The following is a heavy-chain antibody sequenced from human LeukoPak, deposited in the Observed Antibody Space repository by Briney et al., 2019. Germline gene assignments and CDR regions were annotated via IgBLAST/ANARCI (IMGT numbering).Heavy chain of an antibody. CDR1: GFTFSDFW. CDR3: ASEYFYNSSGYRALRY. D-gene: IGHD3-22*01. V-gene: IGHV3-7*01. J-gene: IGHJ4*02. CDR2: IKEDGSEK. Sequence: GGSLRLSCAASGFTFSDFWMSWVRQAPGKGLEWVANIKEDGSEKYYVDSVKGRFIISRDNAKNSLYLQMDSLRAEDTAVYYCASEYFYNSSGYRALRYWGQGTLVTVSS.